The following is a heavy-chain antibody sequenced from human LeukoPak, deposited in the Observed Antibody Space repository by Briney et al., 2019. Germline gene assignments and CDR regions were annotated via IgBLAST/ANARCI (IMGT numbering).Heavy chain of an antibody. Sequence: PSETLSLTCAVYGGSFSGYYWSWIRQPPGKGLEWIGEINHSGSTNYNPSLKSRVTISVDTSKNQFSLKLSSVTAADTAVYYCARDRITMVRGVILKNYYYYYMDVWGKGTTVTVS. D-gene: IGHD3-10*01. V-gene: IGHV4-34*01. CDR2: INHSGST. CDR1: GGSFSGYY. CDR3: ARDRITMVRGVILKNYYYYYMDV. J-gene: IGHJ6*03.